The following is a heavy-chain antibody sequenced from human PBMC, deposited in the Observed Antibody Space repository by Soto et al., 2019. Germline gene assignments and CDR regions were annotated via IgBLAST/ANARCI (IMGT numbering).Heavy chain of an antibody. CDR1: PYSFISYW. Sequence: PGESLKISCKGSPYSFISYWIGWVRQMPGKGLEWMGIIYPGDSDTRYSPSFQGQVTISADKSISTAYLQWSSLKASDTAMYYCARGARYGVVVVPAAAYNWFDHWGQGTLVTVSS. CDR3: ARGARYGVVVVPAAAYNWFDH. D-gene: IGHD2-2*01. CDR2: IYPGDSDT. V-gene: IGHV5-51*01. J-gene: IGHJ5*02.